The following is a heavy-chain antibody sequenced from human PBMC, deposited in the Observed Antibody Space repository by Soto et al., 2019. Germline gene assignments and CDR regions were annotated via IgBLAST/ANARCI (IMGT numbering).Heavy chain of an antibody. Sequence: QVQLVESGGGVVQPGRSLRLSCAASGFTFSSYGMHWVRQAPGKGLEWVAVIWYDGSNKYYADSVKGRFTISRDNSKNTLYLQMNSLRAEDTAVYYCAREPWSQGVRVHFWYYYYGMDVWGQGTTVTVSS. V-gene: IGHV3-33*01. CDR2: IWYDGSNK. D-gene: IGHD3-3*02. J-gene: IGHJ6*02. CDR3: AREPWSQGVRVHFWYYYYGMDV. CDR1: GFTFSSYG.